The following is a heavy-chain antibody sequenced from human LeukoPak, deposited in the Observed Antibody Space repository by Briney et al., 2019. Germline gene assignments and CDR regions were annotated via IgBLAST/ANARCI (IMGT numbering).Heavy chain of an antibody. V-gene: IGHV3-23*01. D-gene: IGHD6-13*01. CDR1: GFTFSSYA. Sequence: GGSLRLSCAASGFTFSSYAMSWVRQAPGKGLEWVSAISGSGGSTYYADSVKGRFTISRDNSKNTLYLQMNSLRAEDTAVYYCAKDQWHSCSLAGFDYWGQGTLVTVSS. J-gene: IGHJ4*02. CDR3: AKDQWHSCSLAGFDY. CDR2: ISGSGGST.